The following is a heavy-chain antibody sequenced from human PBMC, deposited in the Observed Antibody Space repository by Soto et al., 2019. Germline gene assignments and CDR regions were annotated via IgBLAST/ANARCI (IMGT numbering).Heavy chain of an antibody. Sequence: SCAASGFTFSSYAMHWVRQAPGKGLEWVAVISYDGSNKYYADSVKGRFTISRDNSKNTLYLQMNSLRAEDTAVYYCARDPPSITIFANPPDYWGQGTLVTVSS. V-gene: IGHV3-30-3*01. CDR2: ISYDGSNK. CDR3: ARDPPSITIFANPPDY. D-gene: IGHD3-3*01. J-gene: IGHJ4*02. CDR1: GFTFSSYA.